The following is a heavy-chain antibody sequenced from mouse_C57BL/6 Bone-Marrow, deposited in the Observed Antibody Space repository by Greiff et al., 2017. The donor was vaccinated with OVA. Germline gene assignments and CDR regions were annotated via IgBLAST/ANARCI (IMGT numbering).Heavy chain of an antibody. D-gene: IGHD1-1*01. CDR3: ARSTVVPFYAMDY. CDR1: GYTFTSYW. V-gene: IGHV1-69*01. CDR2: IDPSDSYT. J-gene: IGHJ4*01. Sequence: QVQLQQPGAELVMPGASVKLSCKASGYTFTSYWMHWVKQRPGQGLEWIGEIDPSDSYTNYNQKFKGKSTLTVAKSSSTAYMQLSSLTSEASAVYYCARSTVVPFYAMDYWGQGTSVTVSS.